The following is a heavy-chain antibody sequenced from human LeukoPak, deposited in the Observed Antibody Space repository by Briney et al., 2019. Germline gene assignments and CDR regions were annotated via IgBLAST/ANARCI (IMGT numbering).Heavy chain of an antibody. CDR1: GYTFTNYG. J-gene: IGHJ4*02. V-gene: IGHV1-18*01. D-gene: IGHD1-26*01. Sequence: ASVKVSCKASGYTFTNYGISWVRQAPGQGLEWMGWISAYNANTNYAQRLQGRVTMTTDTSTSTAYMELRSLRSDDKAVYFCARDYYSGSYYGDYWGQGTLVTVSS. CDR2: ISAYNANT. CDR3: ARDYYSGSYYGDY.